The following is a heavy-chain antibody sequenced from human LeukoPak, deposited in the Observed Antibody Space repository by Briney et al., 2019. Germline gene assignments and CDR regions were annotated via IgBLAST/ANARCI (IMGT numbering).Heavy chain of an antibody. CDR2: ISYDGSNK. D-gene: IGHD6-6*01. V-gene: IGHV3-30*03. J-gene: IGHJ6*02. CDR3: AGGSSPYYYYGTGV. Sequence: GGSLRLSCAASGFTFSSYGMHWVRQAPGKGLEWVAVISYDGSNKYYADSVKGRFTISRDNSKNTLYLQMNSLRAEDTAVYYCAGGSSPYYYYGTGVWGQGTTVTVSS. CDR1: GFTFSSYG.